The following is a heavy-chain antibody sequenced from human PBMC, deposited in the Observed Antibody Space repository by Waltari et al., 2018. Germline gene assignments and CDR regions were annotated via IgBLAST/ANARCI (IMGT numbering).Heavy chain of an antibody. CDR1: GDSIRSSNHY. CDR3: ARSSAGMPRWLGDY. Sequence: QLQLQESGPGLVKPSETLSLSCSVSGDSIRSSNHYWGWIRQPPGKGLEWIASVYYSGTTYYNPSLKSRVTISADTSRNQFYLRLTSVTATDTAVYYCARSSAGMPRWLGDYWGQGILVTVSS. V-gene: IGHV4-39*01. J-gene: IGHJ4*02. D-gene: IGHD5-12*01. CDR2: VYYSGTT.